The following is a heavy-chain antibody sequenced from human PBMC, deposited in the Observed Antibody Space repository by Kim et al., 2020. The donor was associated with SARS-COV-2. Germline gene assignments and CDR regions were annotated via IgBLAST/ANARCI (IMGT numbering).Heavy chain of an antibody. CDR2: TYYRSKWGN. Sequence: SQTLSLTCAISGDSVSSNSVAWHWIRQSPSRGLEWLGRTYYRSKWGNDYGVSVKSRITINPDTSKNQFSLQLRSVTPEDTAVYYCARDGPAAGGFDSWGQGTLVTVSS. CDR3: ARDGPAAGGFDS. V-gene: IGHV6-1*01. CDR1: GDSVSSNSVA. D-gene: IGHD2-2*01. J-gene: IGHJ4*02.